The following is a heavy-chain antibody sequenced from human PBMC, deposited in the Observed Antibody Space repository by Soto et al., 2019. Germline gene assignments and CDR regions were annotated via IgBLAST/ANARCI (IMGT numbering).Heavy chain of an antibody. Sequence: QVQLVESGGGLVKPGGSLRLSCAASGFNFRDYYMSWIRQAPGKGLEWISSISGSGSTIYYADSVRGRVTISRDNAKNSLFMQMNTLRVDDTAMYYCARDDWVYGSSSSSREDWGQGTLVTVSS. CDR2: ISGSGSTI. CDR1: GFNFRDYY. CDR3: ARDDWVYGSSSSSRED. J-gene: IGHJ4*02. D-gene: IGHD1-26*01. V-gene: IGHV3-11*01.